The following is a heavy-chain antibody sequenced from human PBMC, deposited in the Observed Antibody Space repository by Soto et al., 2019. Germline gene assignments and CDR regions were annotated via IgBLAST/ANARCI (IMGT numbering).Heavy chain of an antibody. J-gene: IGHJ5*02. CDR1: GGTFSRYA. V-gene: IGHV1-46*01. D-gene: IGHD2-2*01. CDR3: ARARGTSCYGANPCPFDP. Sequence: GASVKVSCKASGGTFSRYAISWVRQAPGQRLEWMGIINPSGGSTSYAQKFQGRVTMTRDTSTSTVYMELSSLRSEDTAVYYCARARGTSCYGANPCPFDPWGQGTLVTVSS. CDR2: INPSGGST.